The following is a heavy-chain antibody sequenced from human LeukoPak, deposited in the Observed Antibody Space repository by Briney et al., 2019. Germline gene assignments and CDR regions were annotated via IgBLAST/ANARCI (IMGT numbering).Heavy chain of an antibody. CDR3: ARQWLAGPAIDY. CDR2: IYYSGST. Sequence: PSETLSLTCTVSGGSISSSSYYWGWIRQPPGKGLEWIGSIYYSGSTYYNPSLRSRVTISVDTSKNQFSLQLSSVTAAATAVYYCARQWLAGPAIDYWGQGTLVTVSS. J-gene: IGHJ4*02. D-gene: IGHD6-19*01. CDR1: GGSISSSSYY. V-gene: IGHV4-39*01.